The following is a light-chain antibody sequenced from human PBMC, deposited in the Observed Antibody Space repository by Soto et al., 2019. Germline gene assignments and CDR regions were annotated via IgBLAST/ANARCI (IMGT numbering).Light chain of an antibody. CDR3: QQYVISSMYT. CDR2: DAT. Sequence: EIVLTQSPGTLSLSPGDRATLSCRASQSVTSNFLAWYQQKAGQAPRLLIYDATNRATGIPDRFSASGSETDFTLSINRLEPEDFAVYFCQQYVISSMYTFGQGTKLEIK. CDR1: QSVTSNF. J-gene: IGKJ2*01. V-gene: IGKV3-20*01.